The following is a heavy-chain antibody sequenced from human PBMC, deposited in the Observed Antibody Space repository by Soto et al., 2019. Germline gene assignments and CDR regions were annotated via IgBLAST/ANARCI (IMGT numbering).Heavy chain of an antibody. V-gene: IGHV4-61*01. D-gene: IGHD3-22*01. CDR2: IYYSGST. J-gene: IGHJ4*02. CDR1: GGSVSSGSYY. CDR3: ARGFSSYYDSSGYYYYFDY. Sequence: SATLSLTCTVSGGSVSSGSYYWSWIRQPPGKGLEWIGYIYYSGSTNYNPSLKSRVTISVDTSKNQFSLKLSSVTAADTAVYYCARGFSSYYDSSGYYYYFDYWGQGTLVTVSS.